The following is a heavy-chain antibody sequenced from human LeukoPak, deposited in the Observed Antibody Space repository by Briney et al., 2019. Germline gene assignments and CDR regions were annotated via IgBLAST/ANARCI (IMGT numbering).Heavy chain of an antibody. CDR1: GLTFDDYA. D-gene: IGHD3-10*01. Sequence: GGSLRLSCAASGLTFDDYAMHWVRQAPGKGLVWVSGISWNSGSIGYADSAKGRFTISRDNAKNSLYLQMNSLRAEDTALYYCAKAFYGSGSYNGMDVWGQGTTVTVSS. V-gene: IGHV3-9*01. CDR3: AKAFYGSGSYNGMDV. CDR2: ISWNSGSI. J-gene: IGHJ6*02.